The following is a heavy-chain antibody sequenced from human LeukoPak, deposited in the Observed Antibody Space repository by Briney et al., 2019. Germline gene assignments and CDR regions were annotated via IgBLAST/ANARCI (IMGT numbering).Heavy chain of an antibody. CDR2: INHSGST. Sequence: ETLSLTCAVYGGSFSGYYWSWIRQPPGKGLEWIGEINHSGSTNYNPSLKSRVTISVDTSNNQFSLKPSPVTAADTAVYYCARVRIFIDYWGQGTLVTVSS. CDR1: GGSFSGYY. CDR3: ARVRIFIDY. V-gene: IGHV4-34*01. J-gene: IGHJ4*02. D-gene: IGHD3-16*01.